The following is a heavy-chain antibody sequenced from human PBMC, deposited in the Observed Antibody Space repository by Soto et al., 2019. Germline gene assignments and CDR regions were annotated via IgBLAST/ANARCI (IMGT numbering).Heavy chain of an antibody. Sequence: SVKVSCKASGGTFSMYAISGVGQSPGQGLEWMGGIIPIFGTANYAQKFQGRVTITADESTSTAYMELSSLRSEDTAVYYCASAFNSGGSCFDPWGQGTLVTVSS. CDR1: GGTFSMYA. V-gene: IGHV1-69*13. D-gene: IGHD2-15*01. CDR3: ASAFNSGGSCFDP. J-gene: IGHJ5*02. CDR2: IIPIFGTA.